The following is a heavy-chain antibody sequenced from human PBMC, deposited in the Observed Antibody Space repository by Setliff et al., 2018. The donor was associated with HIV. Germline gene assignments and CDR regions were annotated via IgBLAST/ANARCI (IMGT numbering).Heavy chain of an antibody. CDR3: PKELAASGLGYFDS. D-gene: IGHD3-22*01. CDR2: ILSTGERT. CDR1: GFTFSNYA. J-gene: IGHJ4*02. V-gene: IGHV3-23*01. Sequence: GGSLRLSCAASGFTFSNYAMSWVRQAPGEGLEWVSAILSTGERTFYADSVKGRFTISRDNSKNTVYLQMNSLRAEDTAEYYCPKELAASGLGYFDSWGRGILVTFSS.